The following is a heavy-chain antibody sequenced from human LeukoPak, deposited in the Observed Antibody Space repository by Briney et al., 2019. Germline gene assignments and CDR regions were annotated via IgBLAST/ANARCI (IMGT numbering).Heavy chain of an antibody. CDR2: MNPDSGNT. Sequence: ASVKVSCKASGYTFTSYDINWVRQATGQGLEWMGWMNPDSGNTGYAQKFQGRVTITRNTSISTAYMELSSLRSEDTAVYYCAGGKYCSSTSCYFLYSLPEYFQHWGQGTLVTVSS. CDR1: GYTFTSYD. D-gene: IGHD2-2*01. CDR3: AGGKYCSSTSCYFLYSLPEYFQH. J-gene: IGHJ1*01. V-gene: IGHV1-8*03.